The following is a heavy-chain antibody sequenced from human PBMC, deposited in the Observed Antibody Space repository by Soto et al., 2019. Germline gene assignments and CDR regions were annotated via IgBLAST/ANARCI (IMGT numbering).Heavy chain of an antibody. CDR2: IWYDGSNK. D-gene: IGHD6-13*01. Sequence: QVQLVESGGGVVQPGRSLRLSCAASGFTFSSYGMHWVRQAPGKGLEWVAVIWYDGSNKYYADSVKGRFTISRDNSKNTLYLQMNSLRAEDTAVYYCARAYSSSWLTYYYYGMDVWGQGTLVTVSS. V-gene: IGHV3-33*01. CDR3: ARAYSSSWLTYYYYGMDV. J-gene: IGHJ6*02. CDR1: GFTFSSYG.